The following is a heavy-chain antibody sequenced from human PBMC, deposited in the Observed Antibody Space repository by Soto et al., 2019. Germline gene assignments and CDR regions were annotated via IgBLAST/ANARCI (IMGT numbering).Heavy chain of an antibody. J-gene: IGHJ4*02. CDR2: ISYDGSNK. V-gene: IGHV3-30-3*01. CDR1: GFTFSSYA. CDR3: ARELRIAAAGTALDY. Sequence: QVQLVESGGGVVQPGRSLRLSCAASGFTFSSYAMHWVGQAPGKGLEWVAVISYDGSNKYYADSVKGRFTISRDNSKNPLYLQMNSLRAEDTAVYYCARELRIAAAGTALDYWGQGTLVTVSS. D-gene: IGHD6-13*01.